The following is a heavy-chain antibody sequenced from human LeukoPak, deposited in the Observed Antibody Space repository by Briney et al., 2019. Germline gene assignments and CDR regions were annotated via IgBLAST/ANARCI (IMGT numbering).Heavy chain of an antibody. V-gene: IGHV3-7*01. J-gene: IGHJ4*02. Sequence: GGSLRLSCAASGFIFGDYWMSWVRKAPGKGLEWVANIDRNGRERYYMDSVKGRFTISRDNARNSLFLEMNSLRADDTGVYYCARDLVGASYYWGQGTLVTVSS. CDR2: IDRNGRER. D-gene: IGHD1-26*01. CDR1: GFIFGDYW. CDR3: ARDLVGASYY.